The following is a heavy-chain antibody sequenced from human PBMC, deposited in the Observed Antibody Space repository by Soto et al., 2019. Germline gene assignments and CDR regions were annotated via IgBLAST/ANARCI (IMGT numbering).Heavy chain of an antibody. CDR3: ARHSSGYYYVGHKTSYFDY. CDR1: GGSISSSSYY. V-gene: IGHV4-39*01. Sequence: SETLSLTCTVSGGSISSSSYYWGWIRQPPGKGLEWIGSICYSGSNYYNPSLKLRVTISVDTSKNQFSLKLSSVTAADTAVYYCARHSSGYYYVGHKTSYFDYWGQGTLVTVSS. J-gene: IGHJ4*02. D-gene: IGHD3-22*01. CDR2: ICYSGSN.